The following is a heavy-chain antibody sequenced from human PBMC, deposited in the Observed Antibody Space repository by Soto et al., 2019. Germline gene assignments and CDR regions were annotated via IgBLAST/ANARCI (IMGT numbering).Heavy chain of an antibody. J-gene: IGHJ6*02. V-gene: IGHV4-59*12. CDR3: ARAVYCTTANCWDDFHYYNIDV. D-gene: IGHD2-2*01. Sequence: PSETLSLTCSVSGGSLSSYYWNWIRQPPGKGLEWIGYVHYTGTTNYNPSLRGRITLSVDTSKNQFSLKLTSVTAADTAVYYCARAVYCTTANCWDDFHYYNIDVWGQGTAVTVSS. CDR1: GGSLSSYY. CDR2: VHYTGTT.